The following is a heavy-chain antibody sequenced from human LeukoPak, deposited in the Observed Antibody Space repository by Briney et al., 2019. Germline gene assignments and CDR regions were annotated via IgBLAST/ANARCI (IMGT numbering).Heavy chain of an antibody. J-gene: IGHJ4*02. CDR3: AKGDYGDYTPPDY. CDR1: GFTFDDYA. CDR2: ISWNSGSI. V-gene: IGHV3-9*01. D-gene: IGHD4-17*01. Sequence: AGGSLRLSCAASGFTFDDYAMHWVRQAPGKGLEWVSGISWNSGSIGYADSVKGRFTISRDNAKNSLYLQMNSLRAEDTAVYYCAKGDYGDYTPPDYWGQGTLVTVSS.